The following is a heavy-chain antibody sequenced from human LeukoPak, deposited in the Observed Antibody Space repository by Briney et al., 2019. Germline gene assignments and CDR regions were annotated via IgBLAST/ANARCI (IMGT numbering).Heavy chain of an antibody. CDR2: IRAYNGDA. D-gene: IGHD4-23*01. V-gene: IGHV1-18*01. CDR1: GYTFTSLG. CDR3: ATSGGLRNCWEY. Sequence: GASVTDSRKASGYTFTSLGNSWVRQAPGQGLEWMGRIRAYNGDAKYAQKLQGRVTMTTDTSTSTAYMELRGLRSDDTAVYYCATSGGLRNCWEYWGQGTLVTVSS. J-gene: IGHJ4*02.